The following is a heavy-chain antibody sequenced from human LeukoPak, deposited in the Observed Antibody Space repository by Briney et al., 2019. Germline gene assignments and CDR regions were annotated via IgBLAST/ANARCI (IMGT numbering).Heavy chain of an antibody. Sequence: GASVKVSCKVSGYTLTELSMHWVRQAPGKGLEWMGGFDPEDGETIYAQKFQGRVTMTEDTSTDTAYMELSSLRSEDTAVYYCATPTMGATVPGHFDYWGQGTLVTVSS. CDR1: GYTLTELS. V-gene: IGHV1-24*01. D-gene: IGHD1-26*01. CDR2: FDPEDGET. CDR3: ATPTMGATVPGHFDY. J-gene: IGHJ4*02.